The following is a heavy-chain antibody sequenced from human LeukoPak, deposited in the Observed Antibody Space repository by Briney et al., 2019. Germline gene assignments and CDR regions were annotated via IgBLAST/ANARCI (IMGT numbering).Heavy chain of an antibody. D-gene: IGHD3-3*01. V-gene: IGHV1-58*01. Sequence: RRASVKVSCKASGFTFSGSAVQWVRQASGQRLEWIGWVVVGSGNTNYAQKFQERVTITRDMSTSTAYMELSSLRSEDTAVYYCAAIYDFWSGSYLFDYWGQGTLVTVSS. J-gene: IGHJ4*02. CDR2: VVVGSGNT. CDR1: GFTFSGSA. CDR3: AAIYDFWSGSYLFDY.